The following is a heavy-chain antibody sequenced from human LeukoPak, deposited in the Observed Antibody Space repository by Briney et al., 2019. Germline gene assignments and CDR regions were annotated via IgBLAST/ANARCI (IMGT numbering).Heavy chain of an antibody. V-gene: IGHV3-66*04. CDR1: GFTVSSSY. D-gene: IGHD4-23*01. J-gene: IGHJ4*02. Sequence: GGSLRLSCAASGFTVSSSYMNWVRQAPGKGLEWVSLIFSGGGTYYADSVKGRFTISRDNSKNTLFLQMNSLRAEDTAVYYCARLGRKTTVVPPDFDCWGQGTLVTVSS. CDR2: IFSGGGT. CDR3: ARLGRKTTVVPPDFDC.